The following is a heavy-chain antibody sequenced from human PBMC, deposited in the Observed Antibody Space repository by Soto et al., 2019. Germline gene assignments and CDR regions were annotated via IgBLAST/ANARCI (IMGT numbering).Heavy chain of an antibody. V-gene: IGHV3-64*01. Sequence: PGGSLRLSCAASGFTFSSYAMHWVRQAPGKGLEYVSAISSNGGSTYYANSVKGRFTISRDNSKNTLYLQMGSLRAEDMAVYYCARDTTMDVWGQGTTVTVSS. CDR2: ISSNGGST. J-gene: IGHJ6*02. CDR1: GFTFSSYA. CDR3: ARDTTMDV.